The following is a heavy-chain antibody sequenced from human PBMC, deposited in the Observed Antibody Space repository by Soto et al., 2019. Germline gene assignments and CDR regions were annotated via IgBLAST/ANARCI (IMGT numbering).Heavy chain of an antibody. CDR1: GFTFSSSA. CDR3: ARGGLRYFDWFNDY. V-gene: IGHV3-23*01. D-gene: IGHD3-9*01. CDR2: ISGSGGST. J-gene: IGHJ4*02. Sequence: GGSLRLSCAASGFTFSSSAMSWVRQAPGKGLEWVSAISGSGGSTYYADSVKGRFTISRDNSKNTLYLQMNSLRAEDTAVYYCARGGLRYFDWFNDYWGQGTLVTVSS.